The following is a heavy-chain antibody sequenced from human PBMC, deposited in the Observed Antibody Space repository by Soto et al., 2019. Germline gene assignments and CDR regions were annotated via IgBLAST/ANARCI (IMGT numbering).Heavy chain of an antibody. CDR1: GGSINNNY. D-gene: IGHD6-19*01. V-gene: IGHV4-59*01. Sequence: SETLSLTCTVSGGSINNNYWSWIRQAPGKGLEWIGYIYYTGSTNYNPSLKSRVTISVDTSKKQFSLKLRSVTAADTAVYYCARTSSGWLYFDYWGQGSQVTVSS. CDR3: ARTSSGWLYFDY. CDR2: IYYTGST. J-gene: IGHJ4*02.